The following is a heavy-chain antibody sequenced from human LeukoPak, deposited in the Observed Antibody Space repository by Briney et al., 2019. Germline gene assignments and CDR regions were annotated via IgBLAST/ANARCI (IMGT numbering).Heavy chain of an antibody. CDR2: IYSGGST. V-gene: IGHV3-53*01. CDR3: ARDRIVVPDY. Sequence: PGGSLRLSCAASGFTFSSYAMSWVRQAPGKGLEWVSVIYSGGSTYYADSVKGRFTISRGNSKNTLYLQMNSLRAEDTAVYYCARDRIVVPDYWGQGTLVTVSS. CDR1: GFTFSSYA. J-gene: IGHJ4*02. D-gene: IGHD2-15*01.